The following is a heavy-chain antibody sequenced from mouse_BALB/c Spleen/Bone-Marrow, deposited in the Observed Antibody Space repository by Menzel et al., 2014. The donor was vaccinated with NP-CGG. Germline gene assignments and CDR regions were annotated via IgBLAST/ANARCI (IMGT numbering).Heavy chain of an antibody. D-gene: IGHD1-1*01. V-gene: IGHV14-3*02. CDR3: ASYYYGRAWFAY. CDR2: VDPANGNT. CDR1: GFNIKDTY. J-gene: IGHJ3*01. Sequence: EVKLMESGAELVKPGASVKLSCTASGFNIKDTYMHWVKQRPEQGLEWIGRVDPANGNTKYDPKFQGKATITADTSSNTAYPQLSSLTSEDTAVYYCASYYYGRAWFAYWGQGTLVTVSA.